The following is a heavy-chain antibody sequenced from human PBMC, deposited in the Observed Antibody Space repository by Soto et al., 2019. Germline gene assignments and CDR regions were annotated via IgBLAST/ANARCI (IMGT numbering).Heavy chain of an antibody. J-gene: IGHJ4*02. Sequence: QLQLQESGPGLVKPSETLSLTCTVSGGSISSSSYYWGWIRQPPGKGLEWIGSIYYSGSTYYNPSLKSRVTISGDTSKNQFSLKLSSVNAADTAVYYCARHQQPVQAFDYWGQGTLVTVSS. CDR3: ARHQQPVQAFDY. CDR1: GGSISSSSYY. D-gene: IGHD2-2*01. V-gene: IGHV4-39*01. CDR2: IYYSGST.